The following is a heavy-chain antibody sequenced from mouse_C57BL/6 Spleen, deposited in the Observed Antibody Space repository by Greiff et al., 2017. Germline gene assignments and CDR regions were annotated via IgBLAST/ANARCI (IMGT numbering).Heavy chain of an antibody. J-gene: IGHJ3*01. CDR3: ARGVYYGYDEGFAY. CDR2: IDPSDSYT. Sequence: VQLQQPGAELVMPGASVKLSCKASGYTFTSYWMHWVKQRPGQGLEWIGEIDPSDSYTNYNQKFKGKSTLTVDKSSSTAYMQLSSLTSEDSAVYYCARGVYYGYDEGFAYWGQGTLVTVSA. CDR1: GYTFTSYW. V-gene: IGHV1-69*01. D-gene: IGHD2-2*01.